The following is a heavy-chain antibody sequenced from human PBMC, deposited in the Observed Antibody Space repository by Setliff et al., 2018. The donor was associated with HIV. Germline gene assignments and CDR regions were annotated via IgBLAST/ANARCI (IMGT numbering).Heavy chain of an antibody. J-gene: IGHJ6*03. V-gene: IGHV4-39*01. D-gene: IGHD5-12*01. CDR3: VNSGYDGDYYYYYMDI. CDR2: MYQTGKT. CDR1: GGSISSGGYY. Sequence: SETLSLTCTVSGGSISSGGYYWNWIRQHPGEGLEWIGTMYQTGKTKYNSPLGGRVTIFVDTTQNQLSLTLRSVTAADSAVYFCVNSGYDGDYYYYYMDIWGKGTTVTVSS.